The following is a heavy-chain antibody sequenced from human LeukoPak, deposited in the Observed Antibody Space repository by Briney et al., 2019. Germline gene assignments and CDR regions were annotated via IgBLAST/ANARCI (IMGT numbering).Heavy chain of an antibody. CDR2: INHSGST. D-gene: IGHD3-10*02. V-gene: IGHV4-39*07. Sequence: SETLSLTCTVSGGSISSSSYYWGWIRQPPGKGLEWIGEINHSGSTNYNPSLKSRVTISVDTSKNQFSLKLSSVTAADTAVYYCANMFTGNFDYWGQGTLVTVSS. J-gene: IGHJ4*02. CDR3: ANMFTGNFDY. CDR1: GGSISSSSYY.